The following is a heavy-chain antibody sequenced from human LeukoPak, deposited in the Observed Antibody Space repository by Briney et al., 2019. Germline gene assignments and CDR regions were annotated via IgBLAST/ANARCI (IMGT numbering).Heavy chain of an antibody. CDR1: GFTFSSYE. CDR2: ISSSGSTI. D-gene: IGHD5-18*01. CDR3: ASTAMDPLIDY. J-gene: IGHJ4*02. V-gene: IGHV3-48*03. Sequence: GGSLRLSCAASGFTFSSYEMNWVRQAPGKGLEWVSYISSSGSTIYYADSVKGRFTISRGNAKNSLYLQMNSLRAEDTAVYYCASTAMDPLIDYWGQGTLVTVSS.